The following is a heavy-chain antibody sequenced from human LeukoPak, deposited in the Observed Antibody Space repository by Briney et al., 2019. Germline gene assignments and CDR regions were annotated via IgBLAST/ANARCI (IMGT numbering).Heavy chain of an antibody. CDR1: GYSFTSYW. J-gene: IGHJ4*02. D-gene: IGHD4-17*01. Sequence: GVSLKISYKGSGYSFTSYWIGWVRQMPGKGLEWMGIIYPGDSDTRYSPSFQGQVTISADKSISTAYLQWSSLKASDTAMYYCARLSLGDYGDYAYNYWGQGTLVTVSS. V-gene: IGHV5-51*01. CDR3: ARLSLGDYGDYAYNY. CDR2: IYPGDSDT.